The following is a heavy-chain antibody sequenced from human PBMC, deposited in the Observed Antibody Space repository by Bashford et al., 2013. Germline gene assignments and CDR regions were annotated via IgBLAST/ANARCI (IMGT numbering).Heavy chain of an antibody. Sequence: VRQAPGKGLEWVGRIGNKAYSSTTEYAASVKGRFIVSRDDSRNSLYLQMNSLKTEDTAVYYCAKDRDDYGDPDAFNMWGQGTMVTVSS. CDR2: IGNKAYSSTT. CDR3: AKDRDDYGDPDAFNM. V-gene: IGHV3-72*01. J-gene: IGHJ3*02. D-gene: IGHD4-17*01.